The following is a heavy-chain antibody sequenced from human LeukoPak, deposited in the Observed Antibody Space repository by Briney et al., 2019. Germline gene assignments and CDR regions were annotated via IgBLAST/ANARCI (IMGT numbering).Heavy chain of an antibody. CDR1: GFTFSNAW. J-gene: IGHJ6*02. CDR3: TTGELLWFGDPLIGMDV. Sequence: PGGSLRLSCAASGFTFSNAWMSWVRQAPGTGLEWVGRIKSKTDGGTTDYAAPVKGRFTISRDDSKNTLYLQMNSLKTEDTAMYYCTTGELLWFGDPLIGMDVWGQGTTVTVSS. D-gene: IGHD3-10*01. CDR2: IKSKTDGGTT. V-gene: IGHV3-15*01.